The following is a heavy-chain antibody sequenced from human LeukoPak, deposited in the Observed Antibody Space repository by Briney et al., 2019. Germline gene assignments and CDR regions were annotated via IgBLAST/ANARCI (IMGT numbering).Heavy chain of an antibody. CDR1: GYSISSGYY. CDR2: IYHSGST. CDR3: ARGPYSSGWYRYYYYGMDV. V-gene: IGHV4-38-2*02. D-gene: IGHD6-19*01. Sequence: SETLSLTCTVSGYSISSGYYWGWIRQPPGKGLEWIGSIYHSGSTYYNPSLKSRVTISVDTSKNQFSLKLSSVTAADTAVYYCARGPYSSGWYRYYYYGMDVWGQGTTVTVSS. J-gene: IGHJ6*02.